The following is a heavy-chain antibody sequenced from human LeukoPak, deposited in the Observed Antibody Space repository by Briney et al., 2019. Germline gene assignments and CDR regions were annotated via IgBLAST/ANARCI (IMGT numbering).Heavy chain of an antibody. D-gene: IGHD1-26*01. CDR3: AKSGGYGLIDY. J-gene: IGHJ4*02. CDR1: GASVSGSNYY. Sequence: SETLSLTCAVSGASVSGSNYYWGWIRQPPGKGLEWIGNIYSGGSTYYNASLQSRVTISIDTSKNQFSLRLNSVTAADTAMYYCAKSGGYGLIDYWGQGTRVTVSS. CDR2: IYSGGST. V-gene: IGHV4-39*01.